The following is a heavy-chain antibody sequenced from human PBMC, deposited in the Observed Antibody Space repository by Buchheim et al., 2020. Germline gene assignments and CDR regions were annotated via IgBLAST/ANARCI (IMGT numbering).Heavy chain of an antibody. J-gene: IGHJ4*02. V-gene: IGHV4-34*01. CDR3: ARRRGYYYGSGTSKTVDY. Sequence: QVQLQQWGAGLLKPSETLSLTCAVYGGSFSGYYWSWIRQPPGKGLEWIGEINHSGSTNYNPSLKSRVTISVDTSKNQFSLKLSSVTAADTAVYYCARRRGYYYGSGTSKTVDYWGQGTL. D-gene: IGHD3-10*01. CDR2: INHSGST. CDR1: GGSFSGYY.